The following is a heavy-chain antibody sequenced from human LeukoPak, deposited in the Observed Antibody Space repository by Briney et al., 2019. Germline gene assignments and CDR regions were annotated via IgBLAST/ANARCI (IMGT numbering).Heavy chain of an antibody. Sequence: ASVTVSFTSAVYTFTVYYNHWVRQAPGQGHEWMGCINPNHGGTNYDQQFQGRVTMTRDTSISTAYMELSRLRSDATAVYYCARHVDTAMPYERAFDIWGQGRMVTVSS. CDR1: VYTFTVYY. D-gene: IGHD5-18*01. CDR3: ARHVDTAMPYERAFDI. CDR2: INPNHGGT. J-gene: IGHJ3*02. V-gene: IGHV1-2*02.